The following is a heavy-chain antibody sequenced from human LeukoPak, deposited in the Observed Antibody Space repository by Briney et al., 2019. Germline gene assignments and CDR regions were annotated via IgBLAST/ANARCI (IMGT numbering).Heavy chain of an antibody. Sequence: GSLRLSCVASGFTFSRYWMHWVRQAPGKGLVWVSRINSDGRSTNYADSVKGRFGISRDNAENTLYLQMNSLRVEDTAVYYCVRGADTGYSSDSWGQGTLVTVSS. J-gene: IGHJ4*02. D-gene: IGHD3-9*01. CDR1: GFTFSRYW. V-gene: IGHV3-74*01. CDR3: VRGADTGYSSDS. CDR2: INSDGRST.